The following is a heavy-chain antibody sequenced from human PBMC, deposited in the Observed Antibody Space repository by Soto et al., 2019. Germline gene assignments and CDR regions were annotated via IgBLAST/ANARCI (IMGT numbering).Heavy chain of an antibody. J-gene: IGHJ4*02. Sequence: QITLKESGPTLVKPTQTLTLTCTFSGFSLSTSGVGVGWIRQPPGKALEWLALIYWDDDKRYSPSLKSRLTIPKDTSKNQVVLTMTNMDPVDTATYYCAHGGVHVNIVAPIWNYWGQGTLVTVSS. V-gene: IGHV2-5*02. D-gene: IGHD5-12*01. CDR3: AHGGVHVNIVAPIWNY. CDR1: GFSLSTSGVG. CDR2: IYWDDDK.